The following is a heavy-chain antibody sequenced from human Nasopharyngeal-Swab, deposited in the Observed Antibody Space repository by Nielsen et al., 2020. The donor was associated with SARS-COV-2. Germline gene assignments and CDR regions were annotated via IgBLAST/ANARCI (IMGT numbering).Heavy chain of an antibody. Sequence: LKISCAASGFTFSSCSMNWVRQAPGKGLEWVSYISSRSSNIYYADSVKGRFTISRDNAKNSLYLQMNSLRDEDTAVYYCARDLYYYDSSGREGYWGQGTLVTVSS. J-gene: IGHJ4*02. D-gene: IGHD3-22*01. CDR3: ARDLYYYDSSGREGY. CDR2: ISSRSSNI. V-gene: IGHV3-48*02. CDR1: GFTFSSCS.